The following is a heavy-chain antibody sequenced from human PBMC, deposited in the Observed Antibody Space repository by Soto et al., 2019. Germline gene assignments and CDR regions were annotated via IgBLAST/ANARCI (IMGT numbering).Heavy chain of an antibody. CDR2: IWYDGSNK. D-gene: IGHD4-17*01. V-gene: IGHV3-33*01. J-gene: IGHJ4*02. CDR3: ARDRDPMTTVTEIGC. Sequence: QVQLVESGGALARPGRSRSLSWPGPGFTFSNYGMHWVRQAPGKGLEGGAVIWYDGSNKYYGDSVKGRFTISRDNSKNTLYLQMNSLRGEDMAVYYCARDRDPMTTVTEIGCWGQGTLVTVSS. CDR1: GFTFSNYG.